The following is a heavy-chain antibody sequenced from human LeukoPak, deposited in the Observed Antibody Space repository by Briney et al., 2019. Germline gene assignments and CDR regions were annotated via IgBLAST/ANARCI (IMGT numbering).Heavy chain of an antibody. J-gene: IGHJ4*02. Sequence: GGSLRLSCAASGFTFSSYAMHWVRQTPGEGLEWVSAISDNGDKTYYTESVKGRFSISRDNSKKTLYLQVNSLRAEDTAVYYCAKDHGDGDAFDYWGQGTLVTVSS. D-gene: IGHD7-27*01. CDR1: GFTFSSYA. CDR2: ISDNGDKT. CDR3: AKDHGDGDAFDY. V-gene: IGHV3-23*01.